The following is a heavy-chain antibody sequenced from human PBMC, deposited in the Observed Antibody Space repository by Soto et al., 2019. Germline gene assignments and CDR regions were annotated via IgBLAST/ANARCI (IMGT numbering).Heavy chain of an antibody. J-gene: IGHJ5*02. CDR3: ARAWDYVWFDP. Sequence: QVQLQESGPGLVKPSETLSLTCTVSGGSISSYYWSWIRQPPGKGLEWIGYIYYSGSTNYNPSLKSRVPISVDTSKNQFSLKLSSVTAADTAVYYCARAWDYVWFDPWGQGTLVTVSS. V-gene: IGHV4-59*01. CDR1: GGSISSYY. CDR2: IYYSGST. D-gene: IGHD1-7*01.